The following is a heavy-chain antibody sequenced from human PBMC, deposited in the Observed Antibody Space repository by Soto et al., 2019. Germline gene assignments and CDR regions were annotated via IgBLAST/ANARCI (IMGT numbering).Heavy chain of an antibody. D-gene: IGHD1-26*01. CDR1: GGSISSYY. CDR2: IYYSGST. J-gene: IGHJ5*02. CDR3: ARHSYLFDP. Sequence: SETLSLTCTVSGGSISSYYWSWIRQPPGKGLEWIGYIYYSGSTNYNPSLKSRVTISVDTSKNQFSLKLSSVTAADTAVYYCARHSYLFDPRGQVTLITVAS. V-gene: IGHV4-59*01.